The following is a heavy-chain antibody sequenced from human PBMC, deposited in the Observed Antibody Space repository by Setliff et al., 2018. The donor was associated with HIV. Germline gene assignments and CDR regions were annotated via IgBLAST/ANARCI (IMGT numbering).Heavy chain of an antibody. J-gene: IGHJ4*02. D-gene: IGHD3-10*01. CDR2: VDPKNGKT. Sequence: ASVKVSCKASGYTFTDYYMHWVQQAPGKRLEWMGRVDPKNGKTLYAENLRGRITITADTSTYTAYMELNSLRSEDTAMYYCATLDYYGSQTYNLALHYWGQGTLVTVAS. CDR3: ATLDYYGSQTYNLALHY. CDR1: GYTFTDYY. V-gene: IGHV1-69-2*01.